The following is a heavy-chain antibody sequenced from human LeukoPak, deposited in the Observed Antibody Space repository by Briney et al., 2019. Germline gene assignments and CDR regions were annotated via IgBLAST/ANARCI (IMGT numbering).Heavy chain of an antibody. J-gene: IGHJ4*02. CDR1: GFTVSSNY. CDR2: IYSGGST. CDR3: ARTRPGEEWLRYFDY. V-gene: IGHV3-53*01. D-gene: IGHD5-12*01. Sequence: GGSLRLSCAASGFTVSSNYMSWVRQAPGKGLEWASDIYSGGSTYYADSVKGRFTISRDNSKNTLYLQMNSLRAEDTAVYYCARTRPGEEWLRYFDYWGQGTLVTVSS.